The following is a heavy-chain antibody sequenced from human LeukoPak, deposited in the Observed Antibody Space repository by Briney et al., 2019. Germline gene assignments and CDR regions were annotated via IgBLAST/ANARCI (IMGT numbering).Heavy chain of an antibody. V-gene: IGHV4-39*01. J-gene: IGHJ5*02. Sequence: SETLSLTCTVSGGSISSSSYYWGWIRQPPGKGLEWIGSIYYSGSTYYNPSLKSRVTISVDTSKNQFSLKLSSVTAADTAVYYCARPHYYDSSGYYYRGSSGWFDPWGQGTLVTVSS. D-gene: IGHD3-22*01. CDR3: ARPHYYDSSGYYYRGSSGWFDP. CDR1: GGSISSSSYY. CDR2: IYYSGST.